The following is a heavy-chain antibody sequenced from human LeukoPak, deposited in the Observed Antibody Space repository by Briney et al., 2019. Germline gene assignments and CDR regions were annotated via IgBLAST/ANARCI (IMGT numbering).Heavy chain of an antibody. Sequence: MPSETLSLTCTVSGGSISDYYWSWIRQPPGKGLEWIGYIYYSGSTYYNPSLKSRVTISVDTSKNQFSLKLSSVTAADTAVYYCARDRHSSGWWYNWFDPWGQGTLVTVSS. D-gene: IGHD6-19*01. J-gene: IGHJ5*02. CDR1: GGSISDYY. CDR2: IYYSGST. CDR3: ARDRHSSGWWYNWFDP. V-gene: IGHV4-30-4*01.